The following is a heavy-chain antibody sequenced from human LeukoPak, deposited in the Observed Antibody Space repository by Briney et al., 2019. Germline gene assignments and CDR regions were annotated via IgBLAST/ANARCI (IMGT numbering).Heavy chain of an antibody. J-gene: IGHJ4*02. Sequence: GGSLRLSCAASGFTFSSYAMSWVRQAPGKGLEWVSAISGSGGSTYYADSVKGRSTISRDNSKNTLYLQMNSLRAEDTAVYYCASKPYDILTGGDYWGQGTLVTVSS. V-gene: IGHV3-23*01. CDR2: ISGSGGST. CDR1: GFTFSSYA. CDR3: ASKPYDILTGGDY. D-gene: IGHD3-9*01.